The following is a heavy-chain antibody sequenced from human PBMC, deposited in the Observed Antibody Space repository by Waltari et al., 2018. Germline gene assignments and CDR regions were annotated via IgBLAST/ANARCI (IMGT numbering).Heavy chain of an antibody. V-gene: IGHV3-7*01. Sequence: EMQLVESGGGLVQPGGSLRLSCSCSGFTFSSYWMSWVRQAPGKGPEWVANMWQKGSEKFYVDSVKGRFTISRDNAKNSLSLQMNGLRVEDTGVYYCAREKADADKAFDIWGQGTMVIVSS. CDR1: GFTFSSYW. CDR2: MWQKGSEK. CDR3: AREKADADKAFDI. J-gene: IGHJ3*02.